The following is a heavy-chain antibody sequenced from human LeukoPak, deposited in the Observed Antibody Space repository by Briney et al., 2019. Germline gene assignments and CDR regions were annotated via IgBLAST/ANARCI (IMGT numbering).Heavy chain of an antibody. D-gene: IGHD3-22*01. CDR1: GYSFTSYW. J-gene: IGHJ4*02. CDR3: ARLMGYYDLGDRGYYFDY. CDR2: IYPGDSDT. V-gene: IGHV5-51*01. Sequence: GESLKISCKGSGYSFTSYWIGWVRQMPGKGLEWMGIIYPGDSDTRYSPSFQGQVTISADKSISTAYLQWSSLKASDTAMYYCARLMGYYDLGDRGYYFDYWGQGTLVTVSS.